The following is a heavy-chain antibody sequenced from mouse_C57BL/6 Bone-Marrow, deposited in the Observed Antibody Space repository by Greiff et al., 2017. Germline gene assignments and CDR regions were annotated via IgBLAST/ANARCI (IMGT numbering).Heavy chain of an antibody. CDR2: ISSGSSTI. CDR3: ARAFYSNNYYAMDY. CDR1: GFTFSDYG. J-gene: IGHJ4*01. D-gene: IGHD2-5*01. Sequence: DVMLVASGGGLVQPGGSLKLSCAASGFTFSDYGMHWVRQAPEKGLEWVAYISSGSSTIYYADTVKGRFTISRDNAKNTLFLQMTSLRSEDTAMYYCARAFYSNNYYAMDYWGQGTSVTVSS. V-gene: IGHV5-17*01.